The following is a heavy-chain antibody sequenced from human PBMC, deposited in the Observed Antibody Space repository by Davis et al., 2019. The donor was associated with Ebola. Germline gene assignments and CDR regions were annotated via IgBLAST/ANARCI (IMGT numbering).Heavy chain of an antibody. D-gene: IGHD3-22*01. Sequence: MPSETLSLTCAVYGGSFSGYYWSWIRQPPGKGLEWIGYIYYSGSTNYNPSLKSRVTISVDTSKNQFSLKLSSVTAADTAVYYCARANINYYDSSGYYPYYFDYWGQGTLVTVSS. J-gene: IGHJ4*02. CDR2: IYYSGST. CDR1: GGSFSGYY. V-gene: IGHV4-59*01. CDR3: ARANINYYDSSGYYPYYFDY.